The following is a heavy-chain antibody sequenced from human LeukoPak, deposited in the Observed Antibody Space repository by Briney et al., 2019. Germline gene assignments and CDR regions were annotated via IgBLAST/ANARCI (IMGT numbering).Heavy chain of an antibody. CDR3: ARAGRTMGRGGPHFDF. Sequence: ASVKVSCKASGYTFTGYYMHWVRQAPGQGLEWMGWINPNSGGTNYAQKFQGRVTMTRDTSISTAYMELSRLRSDDTAVYYCARAGRTMGRGGPHFDFWGQGTLVTASS. D-gene: IGHD3-10*01. V-gene: IGHV1-2*02. CDR2: INPNSGGT. J-gene: IGHJ4*02. CDR1: GYTFTGYY.